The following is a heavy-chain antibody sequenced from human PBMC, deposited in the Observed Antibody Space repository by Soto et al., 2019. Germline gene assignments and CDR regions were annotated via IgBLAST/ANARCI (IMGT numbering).Heavy chain of an antibody. D-gene: IGHD1-7*01. CDR1: GGTFSSYA. CDR2: IIPIFGTA. CDR3: ARDPLSRNSYKDY. J-gene: IGHJ4*02. V-gene: IGHV1-69*12. Sequence: QVQLVQSGAEVKKPGSSVKVSCKASGGTFSSYAISWVRQAPGQGLEWMGGIIPIFGTANYAQKFQGRVTITADEATSTAYMELSSRRSEDAAVYYCARDPLSRNSYKDYWGQGTLVTVSS.